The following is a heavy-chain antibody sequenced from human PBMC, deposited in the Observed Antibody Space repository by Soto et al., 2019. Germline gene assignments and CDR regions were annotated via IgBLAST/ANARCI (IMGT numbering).Heavy chain of an antibody. CDR3: AKEGYYDSSGYFDY. Sequence: GGSLRLSCAASRFTFSSYGMHWVRQAPGKGLEWVAVISYDGSNKYYADSVKGRFTISRDNSKNTLYLQMNSLRAEDTAVYYCAKEGYYDSSGYFDYWGQGTLVTVSS. J-gene: IGHJ4*02. CDR2: ISYDGSNK. V-gene: IGHV3-30*18. CDR1: RFTFSSYG. D-gene: IGHD3-22*01.